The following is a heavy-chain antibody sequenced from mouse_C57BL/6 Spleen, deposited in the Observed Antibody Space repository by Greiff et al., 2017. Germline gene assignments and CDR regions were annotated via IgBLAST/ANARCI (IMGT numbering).Heavy chain of an antibody. CDR3: ARNGYYDYFDD. Sequence: QVQLQQSGAELARPGASVKMSCKASGYTFTSYTMHWVKQRPGQGLEWIGYINPSSGYTKYNQKFKDKATLTADKSSSTAYMQLSSLTSEDSAVYYCARNGYYDYFDDWGQGTTLTVSS. CDR2: INPSSGYT. V-gene: IGHV1-4*01. D-gene: IGHD2-3*01. J-gene: IGHJ2*01. CDR1: GYTFTSYT.